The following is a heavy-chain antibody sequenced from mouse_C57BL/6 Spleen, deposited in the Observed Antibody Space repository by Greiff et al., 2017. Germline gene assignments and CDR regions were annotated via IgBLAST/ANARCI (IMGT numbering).Heavy chain of an antibody. CDR3: AVLGPYCFDY. J-gene: IGHJ2*01. CDR2: IHPSDSDT. CDR1: GYTFTSYW. D-gene: IGHD3-1*01. Sequence: QVHVKQPGAELVKPGASVKVSCKASGYTFTSYWMHWVKQRPGQGLEWIGRIHPSDSDTNYNQKFKGKATLTVDKSSSTAYMRLSSLASEDSAGYYCAVLGPYCFDYWGQGTTLTVSS. V-gene: IGHV1-74*01.